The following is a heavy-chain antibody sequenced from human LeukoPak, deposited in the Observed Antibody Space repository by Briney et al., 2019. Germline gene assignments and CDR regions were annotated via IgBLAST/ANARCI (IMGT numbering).Heavy chain of an antibody. Sequence: PGGSLRLSCAASGFTFDDYCMSWVRQAPGKGLEWVSGINWNGGSTGYADSVKGRFTIPRDNAKNSLYLKMNSLRAEDTALYYCARSSVLYYYYYYMDVWGKGTTVTVSS. CDR1: GFTFDDYC. CDR3: ARSSVLYYYYYYMDV. V-gene: IGHV3-20*04. CDR2: INWNGGST. J-gene: IGHJ6*03.